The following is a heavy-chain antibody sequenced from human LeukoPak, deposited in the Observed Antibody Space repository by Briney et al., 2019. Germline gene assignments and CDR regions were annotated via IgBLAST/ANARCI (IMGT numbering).Heavy chain of an antibody. J-gene: IGHJ6*02. CDR3: ARGPILLWIHNGMDV. CDR1: GFIFGDHA. Sequence: GGSLRLSCRGYGFIFGDHAMSWVRRPPGKGLEWVGFIRSRAYGATTEYAASVEGRFIISRDDSKVIAYLEMNCLETDDTALYYCARGPILLWIHNGMDVWGQGTTVIVSS. D-gene: IGHD3-10*01. CDR2: IRSRAYGATT. V-gene: IGHV3-49*04.